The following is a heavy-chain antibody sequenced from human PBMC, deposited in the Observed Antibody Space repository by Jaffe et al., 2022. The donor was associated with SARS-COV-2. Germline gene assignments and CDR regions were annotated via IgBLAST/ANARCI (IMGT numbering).Heavy chain of an antibody. D-gene: IGHD4-17*01. CDR1: GFTFSSYA. CDR2: ISGSGGST. CDR3: AKQGAQDYGEVLSPKDY. Sequence: EVQLLESGGGLVQPGGSLRLSCAASGFTFSSYAMSWVRQAPGKGLEWVSAISGSGGSTYYADSVKGRFTISRDNSKNTLYLQMNSLRAEDTAVYYCAKQGAQDYGEVLSPKDYWGQGTLVTVSS. V-gene: IGHV3-23*01. J-gene: IGHJ4*02.